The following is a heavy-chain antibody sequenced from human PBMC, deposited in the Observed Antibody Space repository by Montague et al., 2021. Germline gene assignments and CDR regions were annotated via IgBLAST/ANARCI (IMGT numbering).Heavy chain of an antibody. CDR1: RSLINSDYH. Sequence: SETLSLTCTVSRSLINSDYHWGWIRQPPGKGLEWMGSVSHGGRTYYNPSLKSRVTISVDTSNNHFSLKLSSVTAADTAMHYCARERDRYYYMDIWGKGTTITVSS. CDR3: ARERDRYYYMDI. CDR2: VSHGGRT. J-gene: IGHJ6*03. V-gene: IGHV4-38-2*02.